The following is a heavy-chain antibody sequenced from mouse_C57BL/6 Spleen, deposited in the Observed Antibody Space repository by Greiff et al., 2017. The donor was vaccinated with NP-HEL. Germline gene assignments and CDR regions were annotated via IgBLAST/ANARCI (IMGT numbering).Heavy chain of an antibody. CDR3: ARWNRGFYFDY. J-gene: IGHJ2*01. CDR1: GYTFTSYW. D-gene: IGHD2-14*01. Sequence: QVQLQQPGAELVMPGASVKLSCKASGYTFTSYWMHWVKQRPGQGLEWIGEIDPSDSYTNYNQKFKGKSTLTVDKYSSTAYMPLSSLTSEDAAVYYCARWNRGFYFDYWGQGTTLTVSS. CDR2: IDPSDSYT. V-gene: IGHV1-69*01.